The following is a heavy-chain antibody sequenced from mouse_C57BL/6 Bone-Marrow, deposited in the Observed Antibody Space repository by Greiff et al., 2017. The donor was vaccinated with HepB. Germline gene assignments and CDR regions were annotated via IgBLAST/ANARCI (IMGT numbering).Heavy chain of an antibody. V-gene: IGHV1-80*01. CDR2: IYPGDGDT. Sequence: VHLVESGAELVKPGASVKISCKASGYAFSSYWMNWVKQRPGKGLEWIGQIYPGDGDTNYNGKFKGKATLTADKSSSTAYMQLSSLTSEDSAVYFCARNYYGSRTGFAYWGQGTLVTVSA. CDR1: GYAFSSYW. J-gene: IGHJ3*01. CDR3: ARNYYGSRTGFAY. D-gene: IGHD1-1*01.